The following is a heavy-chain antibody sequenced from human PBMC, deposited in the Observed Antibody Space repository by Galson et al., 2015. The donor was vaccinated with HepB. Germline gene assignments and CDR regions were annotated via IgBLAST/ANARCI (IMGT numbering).Heavy chain of an antibody. J-gene: IGHJ4*02. CDR2: FDPEDGET. CDR1: GYTLTELS. Sequence: SVKVSCKVSGYTLTELSMHWVRQAPGKGLEWTGGFDPEDGETIYAQKFQGRVTMTEDTSTDTAYMELSSLRSEGTAVYYCATEERGYSYGWLDYWGQGTLVTVSS. D-gene: IGHD5-18*01. CDR3: ATEERGYSYGWLDY. V-gene: IGHV1-24*01.